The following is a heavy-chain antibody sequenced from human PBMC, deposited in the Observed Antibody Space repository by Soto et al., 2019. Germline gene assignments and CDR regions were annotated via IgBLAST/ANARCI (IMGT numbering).Heavy chain of an antibody. CDR1: GFTFRSYV. CDR2: TSYDGSDK. J-gene: IGHJ1*01. CDR3: ARWGTTGGLNV. V-gene: IGHV3-30*19. D-gene: IGHD3-16*01. Sequence: QVQLVESGGGVVQPGTSLRVSCVGSGFTFRSYVIHWVRQAPGKGLEWVALTSYDGSDKYYDEYVRGRFTISRDNSRNTVDLQMDSLRLEDTALYYCARWGTTGGLNVWGQGTLVSVSS.